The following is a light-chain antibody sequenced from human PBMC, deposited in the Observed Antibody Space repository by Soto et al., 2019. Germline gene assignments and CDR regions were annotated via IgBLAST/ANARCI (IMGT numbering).Light chain of an antibody. CDR3: QQYYSTPYT. V-gene: IGKV4-1*01. Sequence: DIVMTQSPDSLAVSLGERSTINCKSSQSVSSSSSNMNYLAWYQQKPGQPPKLLFYWASTRESGVPDRFSGSESGTDFTLTISSLQAEDVAVYYCQQYYSTPYTFGQGTKLEIK. J-gene: IGKJ2*01. CDR1: QSVSSSSSNMNY. CDR2: WAS.